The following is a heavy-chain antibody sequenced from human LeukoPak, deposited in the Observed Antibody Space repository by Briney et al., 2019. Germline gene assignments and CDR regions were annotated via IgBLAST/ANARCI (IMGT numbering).Heavy chain of an antibody. CDR2: ISSSSSYI. Sequence: GGSLRLSCAAPGFTFSSYSMNWVRQAPGKGLEWVSSISSSSSYIYYADSVKGRFTISRDNAKTSLYLQMDSLRAEDTAVYYCARNTGWSYYFDYWGQGTLVTDSS. CDR3: ARNTGWSYYFDY. CDR1: GFTFSSYS. V-gene: IGHV3-21*01. J-gene: IGHJ4*02. D-gene: IGHD2-15*01.